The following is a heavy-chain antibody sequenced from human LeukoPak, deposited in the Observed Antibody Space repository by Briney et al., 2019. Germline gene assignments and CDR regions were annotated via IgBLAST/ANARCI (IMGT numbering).Heavy chain of an antibody. CDR3: ARNWFDP. CDR2: IYSGGST. Sequence: GGSLRLSCAASGFTVSSDYMSWVRQAPGKGLEWVSVIYSGGSTYYADSVKGRFTVSRDKSKNTVYLQMNSLRFEDTAMYYCARNWFDPWGQGTLVTVSS. CDR1: GFTVSSDY. V-gene: IGHV3-53*05. J-gene: IGHJ5*02.